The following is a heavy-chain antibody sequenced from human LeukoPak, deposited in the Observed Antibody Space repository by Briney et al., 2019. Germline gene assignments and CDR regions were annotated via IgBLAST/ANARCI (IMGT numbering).Heavy chain of an antibody. CDR3: ARVSGAAAATGGYFDY. CDR2: ISGSGGST. V-gene: IGHV3-23*01. Sequence: GGSLRLSCAASGFTFSSYAMSWVRQAPGKGLEWVSAISGSGGSTYYADSVKGRFTISRDNSKNTLYLQTNSLRTEDTAIYYCARVSGAAAATGGYFDYWGQGTLVTVSS. J-gene: IGHJ4*02. CDR1: GFTFSSYA. D-gene: IGHD6-13*01.